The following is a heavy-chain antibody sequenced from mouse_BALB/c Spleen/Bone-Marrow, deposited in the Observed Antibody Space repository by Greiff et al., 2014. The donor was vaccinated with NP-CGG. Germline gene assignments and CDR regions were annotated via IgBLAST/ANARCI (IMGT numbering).Heavy chain of an antibody. V-gene: IGHV14-3*02. CDR1: GFNIKDTY. J-gene: IGHJ1*01. Sequence: VQLQQSGAELVKPGASVRLSCTASGFNIKDTYMHWVKQRPEQGLEWIGRIDPAIGDTKYDPKFQGKATITAGTSSNTAYLQLSSLTSEDTAVYYCTRTFWSFDVWGAGTTVTVSS. CDR3: TRTFWSFDV. CDR2: IDPAIGDT.